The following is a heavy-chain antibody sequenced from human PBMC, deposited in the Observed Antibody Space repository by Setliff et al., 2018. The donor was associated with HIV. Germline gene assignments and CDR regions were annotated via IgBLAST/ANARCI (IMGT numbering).Heavy chain of an antibody. Sequence: SETLSLTCAVYGGSFSDYYWSWIRQPPGKGLEWIGSIYYSGSTNYNPSLKSRVTMSVDTSKNQFSLKLSSVTAADTAVYYCAREGTWNYYDTSGGPDAFDIWGQGTMVTVSS. D-gene: IGHD3-22*01. CDR2: IYYSGST. CDR1: GGSFSDYY. J-gene: IGHJ3*02. V-gene: IGHV4-34*11. CDR3: AREGTWNYYDTSGGPDAFDI.